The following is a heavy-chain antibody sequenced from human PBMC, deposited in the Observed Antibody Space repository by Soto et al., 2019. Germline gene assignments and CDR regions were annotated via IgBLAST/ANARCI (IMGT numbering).Heavy chain of an antibody. CDR1: GGSISSGGYY. CDR3: ARGYEGSSSPGGFDP. Sequence: QVQLQESGPGLVKPSQTLSLTCTVSGGSISSGGYYWSWIRQHPGKGLEWIGYIYYSGSTYYNPSLKSRVTISVDTSKNQFSLKLSSVTAADTAVYYCARGYEGSSSPGGFDPWGQGTLVTVSS. J-gene: IGHJ5*02. V-gene: IGHV4-31*03. CDR2: IYYSGST. D-gene: IGHD6-6*01.